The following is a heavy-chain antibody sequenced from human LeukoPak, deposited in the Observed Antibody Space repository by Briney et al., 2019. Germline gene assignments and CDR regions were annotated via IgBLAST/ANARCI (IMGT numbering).Heavy chain of an antibody. D-gene: IGHD3-10*01. V-gene: IGHV4-30-2*01. CDR3: ARGWEIITMVRGPTPWFDP. J-gene: IGHJ5*02. CDR1: GGSISSGGYS. CDR2: IYHSGST. Sequence: PSQTLSLTCAVSGGSISSGGYSWSWIRQPPGKGLEWIGYIYHSGSTYYNPSLKSRVTISVDRSKNQFSLKLSSVTAVDTAVYYCARGWEIITMVRGPTPWFDPWGQGTLVTVSS.